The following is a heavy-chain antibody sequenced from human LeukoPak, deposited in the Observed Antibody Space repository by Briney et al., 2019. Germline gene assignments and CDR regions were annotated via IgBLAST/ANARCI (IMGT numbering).Heavy chain of an antibody. CDR2: INPNSGGT. CDR1: GYTFTGYY. J-gene: IGHJ4*02. CDR3: ARSGYSYGYLGYYFDY. D-gene: IGHD5-18*01. V-gene: IGHV1-2*06. Sequence: ASVKVSCKASGYTFTGYYMHWVRQAPGQGLEWMGRINPNSGGTNYAQKFQGRVTMTRDTSISTAYMELSSLRSDDTAVYYCARSGYSYGYLGYYFDYWGQGTLVTVSS.